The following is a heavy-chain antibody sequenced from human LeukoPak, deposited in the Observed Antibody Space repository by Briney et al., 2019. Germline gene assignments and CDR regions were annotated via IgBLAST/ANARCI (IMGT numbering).Heavy chain of an antibody. D-gene: IGHD3-22*01. Sequence: SETLSLTCTVSGGSISSYYWSWIRQPPGKGPEWIGYISYSGSTNFNPSLKSRVTISVDTSKNQFSLKLSSVTAADTAVYYCAREAYDSSGYYLDPWGQGTLVTVSP. J-gene: IGHJ5*02. CDR3: AREAYDSSGYYLDP. CDR2: ISYSGST. CDR1: GGSISSYY. V-gene: IGHV4-59*01.